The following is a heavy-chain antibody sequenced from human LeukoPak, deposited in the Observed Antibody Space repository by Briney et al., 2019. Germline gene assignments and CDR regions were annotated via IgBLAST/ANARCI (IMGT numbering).Heavy chain of an antibody. CDR1: GFIFRSYA. Sequence: HPGGSLRLSCAASGFIFRSYAMHWVRQAPGKGLEWVAAVSYDGSNEYYADSVKGRFTISRDNSKNTLYVQMNSLRSEDTAVYYCARAAPGVAVAGTRRWYYFDYWGQGTLVTVSS. CDR2: VSYDGSNE. CDR3: ARAAPGVAVAGTRRWYYFDY. V-gene: IGHV3-30-3*01. J-gene: IGHJ4*02. D-gene: IGHD6-19*01.